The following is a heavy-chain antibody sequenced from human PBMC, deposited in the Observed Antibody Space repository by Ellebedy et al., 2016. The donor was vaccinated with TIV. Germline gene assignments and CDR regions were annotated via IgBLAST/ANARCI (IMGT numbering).Heavy chain of an antibody. V-gene: IGHV3-23*01. CDR2: ISGNGNSK. CDR3: TKALYGGFEY. J-gene: IGHJ4*02. D-gene: IGHD4-23*01. Sequence: GGSLRLSXVSSGFTFSAYAVCWVRQAPGKGLECVSAISGNGNSKYYADSVKGRFTISRDNSKNTMYLQMNSLRVEDTAVYYCTKALYGGFEYWGQGTLVTVSA. CDR1: GFTFSAYA.